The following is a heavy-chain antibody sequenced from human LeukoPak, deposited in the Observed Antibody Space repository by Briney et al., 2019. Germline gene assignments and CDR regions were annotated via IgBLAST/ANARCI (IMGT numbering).Heavy chain of an antibody. J-gene: IGHJ4*02. CDR2: ISHNAETI. CDR3: ARDHDWAFHY. CDR1: GGSFSGYY. D-gene: IGHD3-9*01. Sequence: PSETLSLTCAVYGGSFSGYYWSWVRQAPGKGLEWVSYISHNAETIFYADFVKGRFTISRDNAKNSLYLQMNRLRDEDTAVYHCARDHDWAFHYWGQGTLVTVSS. V-gene: IGHV3-11*04.